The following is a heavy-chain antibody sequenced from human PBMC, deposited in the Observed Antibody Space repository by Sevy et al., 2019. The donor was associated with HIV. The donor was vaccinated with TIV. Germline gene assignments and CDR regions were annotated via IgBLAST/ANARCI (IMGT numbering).Heavy chain of an antibody. Sequence: GESLKISCAASGFTFSSYGMHWVRQAPGKGLEWVAVIWYDGSNKYYADSVKGRFTISRDNSKNTLYLQMNSLRAEDTAVYYWSRGDSSSRRYYYYGMDVWGQGTTVTVSS. V-gene: IGHV3-33*01. CDR2: IWYDGSNK. D-gene: IGHD6-6*01. J-gene: IGHJ6*02. CDR3: SRGDSSSRRYYYYGMDV. CDR1: GFTFSSYG.